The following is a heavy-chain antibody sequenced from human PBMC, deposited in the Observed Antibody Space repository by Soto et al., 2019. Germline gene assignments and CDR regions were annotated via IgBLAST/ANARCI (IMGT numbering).Heavy chain of an antibody. V-gene: IGHV1-2*04. CDR1: GYTFTGYY. J-gene: IGHJ5*02. Sequence: GASVKVSCKASGYTFTGYYMHWVRQAPGQGLEWMGWTNPNSGGTNYAQKFQGWVTMTRDTSISTAYMELSRLRSDDTAVYYCAREGYCTNSVCYTWFDPWGQGTLVTVSS. CDR3: AREGYCTNSVCYTWFDP. D-gene: IGHD2-8*01. CDR2: TNPNSGGT.